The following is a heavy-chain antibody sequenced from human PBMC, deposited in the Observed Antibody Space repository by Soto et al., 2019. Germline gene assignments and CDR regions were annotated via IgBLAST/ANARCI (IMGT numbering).Heavy chain of an antibody. V-gene: IGHV3-33*01. CDR2: IWYDGSNK. D-gene: IGHD2-2*02. CDR1: GFTFSSYG. CDR3: ARDPIVVVPAAISNYYYGMDV. J-gene: IGHJ6*02. Sequence: GGSLRLSCAASGFTFSSYGMHWVRQAPGKGLEWVAVIWYDGSNKYYADSVKGRFTISRDNSKNTLYLQMNSLRAEATAVYYCARDPIVVVPAAISNYYYGMDVWGQGTTVTVSS.